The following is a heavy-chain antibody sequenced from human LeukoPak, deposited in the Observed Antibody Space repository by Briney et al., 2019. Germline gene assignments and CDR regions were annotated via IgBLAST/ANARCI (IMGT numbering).Heavy chain of an antibody. Sequence: SETLSLTCTVSGGSISSYYWSWIRQPAGKGLEWIGRIYTSGGTNYNPSLKSRVTMSVDTSKNQFSLKLSSVTAADTAVYYCARAGYYYDSGGYFDYWGQGTLVTVSS. D-gene: IGHD3-22*01. CDR2: IYTSGGT. CDR3: ARAGYYYDSGGYFDY. CDR1: GGSISSYY. J-gene: IGHJ4*02. V-gene: IGHV4-4*07.